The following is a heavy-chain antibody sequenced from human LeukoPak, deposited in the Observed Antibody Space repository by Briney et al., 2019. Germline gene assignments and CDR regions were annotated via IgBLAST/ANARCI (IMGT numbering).Heavy chain of an antibody. CDR2: IWYDGSNK. CDR3: AREALYYYYYGMDV. Sequence: GGSLRLSCAASGFTFSSYGTHWVRQAPGKGLEWVAVIWYDGSNKYYADSVKGRFTISRDNSKNTLYLQMNSLRAEDTAVYYCAREALYYYYYGMDVWGQGTTVTVSS. V-gene: IGHV3-33*01. J-gene: IGHJ6*02. CDR1: GFTFSSYG.